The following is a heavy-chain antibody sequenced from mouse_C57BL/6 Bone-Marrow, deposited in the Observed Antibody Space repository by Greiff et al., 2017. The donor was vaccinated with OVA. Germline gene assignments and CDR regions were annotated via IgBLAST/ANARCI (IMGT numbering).Heavy chain of an antibody. J-gene: IGHJ2*01. Sequence: VQGVESGPELVKPGASVKISCKASGYAFSSSWMNWVKQRPGKGLEWIGRIYPGDGDTNYNGKFKGKATLTADKSSSTAYMQLSSLTSEDSAVYFCGRSGTTVNFDYWGQGTTLTVSS. D-gene: IGHD1-1*01. CDR3: GRSGTTVNFDY. CDR2: IYPGDGDT. V-gene: IGHV1-82*01. CDR1: GYAFSSSW.